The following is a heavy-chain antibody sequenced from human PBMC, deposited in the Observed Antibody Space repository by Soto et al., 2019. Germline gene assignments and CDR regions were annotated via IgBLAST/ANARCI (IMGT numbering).Heavy chain of an antibody. D-gene: IGHD2-2*01. J-gene: IGHJ4*02. CDR1: GLTISSYW. V-gene: IGHV3-74*01. CDR3: ARGPAGHCDNASCRRFGY. Sequence: EEQLVESGGGVVQPGGSLRLSCAASGLTISSYWMHWVRQAPGKGLVWVSRINSDGSSKTYADSVKGRFSISRDNAKSPLYLQINGVRAEDTAVYYCARGPAGHCDNASCRRFGYWGQGALVTVSS. CDR2: INSDGSSK.